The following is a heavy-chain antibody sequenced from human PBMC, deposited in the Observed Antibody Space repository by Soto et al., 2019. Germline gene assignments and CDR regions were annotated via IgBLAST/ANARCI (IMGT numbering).Heavy chain of an antibody. D-gene: IGHD2-21*02. CDR2: MSFDGKNE. J-gene: IGHJ4*02. V-gene: IGHV3-30*04. Sequence: QVQLVESGGDVVQPGKSLRLSCAASGFIFSNYAMHWVRQAPGKGLEWVSLMSFDGKNEYYADSVKGRFTISRDNSKNMLFLQMNSLTSEDTGVYYCARDWCGGDCYVYYFDLWGQGTRISVSS. CDR3: ARDWCGGDCYVYYFDL. CDR1: GFIFSNYA.